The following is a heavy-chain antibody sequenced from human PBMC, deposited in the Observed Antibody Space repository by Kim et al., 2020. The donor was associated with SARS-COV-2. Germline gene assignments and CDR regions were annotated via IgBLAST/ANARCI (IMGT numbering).Heavy chain of an antibody. CDR3: ARDRMDIVATTHYYYYGMDV. V-gene: IGHV4-59*01. D-gene: IGHD5-12*01. CDR1: GGSISSYY. Sequence: SETLSLTCTVSGGSISSYYWSWIRQPPGKGLEWIGYIYYSGSTNYNPSLKSRVTISVDTSNNQFSLKLSSVTAADTAVYYCARDRMDIVATTHYYYYGMDVWGQGTTVTVSS. J-gene: IGHJ6*02. CDR2: IYYSGST.